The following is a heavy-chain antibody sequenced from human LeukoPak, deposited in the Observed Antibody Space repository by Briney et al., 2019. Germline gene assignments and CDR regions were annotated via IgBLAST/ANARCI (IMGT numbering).Heavy chain of an antibody. V-gene: IGHV1-69*04. CDR3: ARESDFWSGYYPRYYFDY. CDR1: GGTFSSYA. D-gene: IGHD3-3*01. J-gene: IGHJ4*02. Sequence: GASVKVSCKASGGTFSSYAISWVRQAPGQGLEWMGRIIPILGIANYAQKFQGRVTITADKSTSTAYMELSSLRSEDTAVYYCARESDFWSGYYPRYYFDYWGQGTLVTVSS. CDR2: IIPILGIA.